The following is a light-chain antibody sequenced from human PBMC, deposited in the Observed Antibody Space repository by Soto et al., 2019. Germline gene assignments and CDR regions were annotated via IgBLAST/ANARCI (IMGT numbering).Light chain of an antibody. V-gene: IGLV2-11*01. CDR1: SSDVGGYNY. CDR2: DVS. Sequence: QSALTQPRSVSGSPGQSVTISCTGTSSDVGGYNYVSWYQQHPDKAPKLMIYDVSKRPSGVPDRFSGSKSGNTASLTISGLQAEDEADYFCCSYVGSYTYVFGTGTKVPVL. CDR3: CSYVGSYTYV. J-gene: IGLJ1*01.